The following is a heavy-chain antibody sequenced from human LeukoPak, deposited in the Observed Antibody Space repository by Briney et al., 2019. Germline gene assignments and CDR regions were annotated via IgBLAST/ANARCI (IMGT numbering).Heavy chain of an antibody. CDR2: IYYSGRT. D-gene: IGHD2-21*02. CDR3: ARGAERLTATPFDY. V-gene: IGHV4-59*01. J-gene: IGHJ4*02. CDR1: GGSISNYY. Sequence: PSETLSLTCTVSGGSISNYYWSWIRQPPGKGLEWIGYIYYSGRTNYNPSLKSRVTISMDTSKNHFSLTLSSVTAADTALYYCARGAERLTATPFDYWGRGTLITVSS.